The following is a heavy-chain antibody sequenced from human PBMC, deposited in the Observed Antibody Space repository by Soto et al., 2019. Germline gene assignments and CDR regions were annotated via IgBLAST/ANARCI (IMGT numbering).Heavy chain of an antibody. J-gene: IGHJ5*02. CDR1: GYTFTSYG. CDR3: ARGYSSTWAKSWFDP. CDR2: FSADSGET. D-gene: IGHD6-13*01. Sequence: QPQLVQSGPEVTRPGAAVKVSCKASGYTFTSYGIIWVRQTPGQGLEWVGWFSADSGETDYAQNFNGRLTLTTDASTTTAYMELRSLRPDDTAVYYCARGYSSTWAKSWFDPWGQGTLVSVSS. V-gene: IGHV1-18*04.